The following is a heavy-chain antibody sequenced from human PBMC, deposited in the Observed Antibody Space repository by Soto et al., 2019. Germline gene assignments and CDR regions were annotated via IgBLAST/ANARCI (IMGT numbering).Heavy chain of an antibody. CDR2: IKQDGSEK. CDR1: GFTFSSYW. J-gene: IGHJ4*02. Sequence: EVQLVESGGGLVQPGGSLRLSCAVSGFTFSSYWMSWVRQAPGKGLEWVANIKQDGSEKYYVDSVKGRFTISRDNAKNSLYLQMNSLRAEDTAVYYCATYYDFWSGFDGYWGQGTLVTVSS. V-gene: IGHV3-7*01. CDR3: ATYYDFWSGFDGY. D-gene: IGHD3-3*01.